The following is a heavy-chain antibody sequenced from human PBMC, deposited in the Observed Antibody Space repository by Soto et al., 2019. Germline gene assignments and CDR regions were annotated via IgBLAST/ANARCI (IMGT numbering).Heavy chain of an antibody. CDR2: MNPNSGNT. V-gene: IGHV1-8*01. CDR3: AKLKTYDILKKSHY. CDR1: GYTFTSDD. D-gene: IGHD3-9*01. Sequence: AAVKVSCKASGYTFTSDDINWVRQATGQGLEWMGWMNPNSGNTGYAQKFQGRVTMTRNTSISTAYMELSSLRYEDTAVYYYAKLKTYDILKKSHYWGQGSLVTVS. J-gene: IGHJ4*02.